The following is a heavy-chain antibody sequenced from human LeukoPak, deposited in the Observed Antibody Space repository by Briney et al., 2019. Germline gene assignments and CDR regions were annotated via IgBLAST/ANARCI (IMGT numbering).Heavy chain of an antibody. Sequence: GGSLRLSCAASGFTLSSYWMRWVRQAPGKGLVWVSRINNDGSTTNYADSVKGRFTISRDNAENTLYLQMNSLRVEDTAVYYCTRRVSATRWFDPWGQGTLVTVSS. CDR1: GFTLSSYW. CDR3: TRRVSATRWFDP. CDR2: INNDGSTT. J-gene: IGHJ5*02. V-gene: IGHV3-74*01. D-gene: IGHD2-15*01.